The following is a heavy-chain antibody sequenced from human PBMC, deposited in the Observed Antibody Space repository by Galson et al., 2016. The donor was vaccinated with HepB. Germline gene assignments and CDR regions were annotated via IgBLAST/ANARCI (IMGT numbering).Heavy chain of an antibody. D-gene: IGHD2-2*01. J-gene: IGHJ6*02. V-gene: IGHV4-31*03. Sequence: TLSLTCSVSGGSISSGGYYWSWIRQHPGKGLEWIGNINYSGSTSYYPSLKSRITISIDTYKYQFSLNLNSVTAADTAVYFCARGDILGVPTGYYYYGMDVWGQGTTVTVSS. CDR3: ARGDILGVPTGYYYYGMDV. CDR2: INYSGST. CDR1: GGSISSGGYY.